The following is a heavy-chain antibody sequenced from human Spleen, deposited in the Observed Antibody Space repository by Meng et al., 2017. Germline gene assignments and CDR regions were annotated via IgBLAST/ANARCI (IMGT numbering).Heavy chain of an antibody. V-gene: IGHV3-48*03. J-gene: IGHJ4*02. D-gene: IGHD3-16*01. Sequence: GESLKISCAASGFTFSSYEMNWVRQAPGKGLEWVSYISSSGSTIYYADSVKGRFTISRDNAKNSLYLQMNSLRAEDTAVYYCARDEKRWGAGITFGGVVRIDYWGQGTLVTVSS. CDR3: ARDEKRWGAGITFGGVVRIDY. CDR1: GFTFSSYE. CDR2: ISSSGSTI.